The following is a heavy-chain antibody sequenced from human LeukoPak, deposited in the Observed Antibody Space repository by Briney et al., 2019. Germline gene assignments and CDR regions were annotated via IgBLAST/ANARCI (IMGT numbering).Heavy chain of an antibody. CDR3: ARDLYDFWSGCYRLGADGWFDP. D-gene: IGHD3-3*01. CDR2: ISAYNGNT. J-gene: IGHJ5*02. V-gene: IGHV1-18*01. CDR1: GYTFTSYG. Sequence: ASVKVSCNASGYTFTSYGISWVRQAPGQGLEWMGWISAYNGNTNYAQKLQGRVTMTTDTSTSTAYMELRSLRSDDTAVYYCARDLYDFWSGCYRLGADGWFDPWGQGTLVTVSS.